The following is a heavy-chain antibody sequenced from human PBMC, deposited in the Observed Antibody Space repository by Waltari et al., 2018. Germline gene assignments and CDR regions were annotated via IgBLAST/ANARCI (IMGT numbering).Heavy chain of an antibody. Sequence: QVQLVQSGAAVKKPGASVKVSCKASGYTFTSYDINWVRQATGQGLEWMGWMSPNSGNTGYAQKFQGRVTMTRNTTISTAYMGLSSLRAGDTAVYYCARGLGIAAADFDYWGQGTLVTVSS. CDR2: MSPNSGNT. CDR1: GYTFTSYD. CDR3: ARGLGIAAADFDY. D-gene: IGHD6-13*01. V-gene: IGHV1-8*01. J-gene: IGHJ4*02.